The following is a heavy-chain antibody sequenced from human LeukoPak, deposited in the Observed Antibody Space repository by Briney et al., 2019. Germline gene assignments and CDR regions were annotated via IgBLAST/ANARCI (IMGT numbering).Heavy chain of an antibody. J-gene: IGHJ4*02. CDR2: ISYDGSNK. CDR3: ASASPYCSSTSCPGDYFDY. Sequence: GGSLRLSCAASGFTSSSYAMHWVRQAPGKGLEWVAVISYDGSNKYYADSVKGRFTITRDNSKNTLYLQMNSLRAEDTAVYYCASASPYCSSTSCPGDYFDYWGQGTLVTVSS. D-gene: IGHD2-2*01. V-gene: IGHV3-30*04. CDR1: GFTSSSYA.